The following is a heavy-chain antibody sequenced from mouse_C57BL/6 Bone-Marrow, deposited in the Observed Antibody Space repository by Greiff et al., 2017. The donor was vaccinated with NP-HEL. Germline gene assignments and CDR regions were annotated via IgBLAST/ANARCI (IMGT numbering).Heavy chain of an antibody. CDR3: ARYYSNYVGY. D-gene: IGHD2-5*01. V-gene: IGHV1-59*01. J-gene: IGHJ2*01. Sequence: QVQLQQPGAELVRPGTSVKLSCKASGYTFTSYWMHWVKQRPGQGLEWIGVIDPSDSYTNYNQKFKGKATLTVDTSSSTAYMQLSSLTAEDAAVYYCARYYSNYVGYWGKGTTLTVSS. CDR2: IDPSDSYT. CDR1: GYTFTSYW.